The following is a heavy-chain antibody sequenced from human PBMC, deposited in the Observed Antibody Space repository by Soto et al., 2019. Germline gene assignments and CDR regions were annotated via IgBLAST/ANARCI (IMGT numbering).Heavy chain of an antibody. D-gene: IGHD5-12*01. CDR2: IYYSGST. J-gene: IGHJ4*02. CDR1: GGSLSSGGFY. Sequence: SETLSLTCTFSGGSLSSGGFYLSWIRQHPGKGLEWIGYIYYSGSTYYNPSLKSRVTISVDTSKNQFSLKLSSVTAADTAVYYCASLGTINFDYWGQGTLVTVSS. CDR3: ASLGTINFDY. V-gene: IGHV4-31*03.